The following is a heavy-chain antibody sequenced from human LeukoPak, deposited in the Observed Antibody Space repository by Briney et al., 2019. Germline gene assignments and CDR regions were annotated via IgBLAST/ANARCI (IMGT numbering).Heavy chain of an antibody. D-gene: IGHD4-17*01. CDR2: FDPEDGVT. V-gene: IGHV1-24*01. CDR3: ATSPLTTVTTFYAFDI. CDR1: GYTLTELS. J-gene: IGHJ3*02. Sequence: GASGKVSCKVSGYTLTELSMHWVRQAPGKGLEWMGGFDPEDGVTIYAQKFQGRVTMTEDTSTDTAYMELSSLRSGDTAVYYCATSPLTTVTTFYAFDIWGQGTMVTVSS.